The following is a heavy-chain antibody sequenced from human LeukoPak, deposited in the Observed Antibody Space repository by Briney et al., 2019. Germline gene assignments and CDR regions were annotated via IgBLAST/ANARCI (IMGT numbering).Heavy chain of an antibody. CDR1: GFTFTSYW. CDR3: ARVGGSSSSGYPFDY. D-gene: IGHD6-6*01. Sequence: PGGFLRLSCAASGFTFTSYWMHWVRQAPGKGLVWVSRVNSDGSIATYADSVKGRFTISRDNAKNTLYLQMNSLRAEDTAVYYCARVGGSSSSGYPFDYWGQGTLVTVSS. J-gene: IGHJ4*02. V-gene: IGHV3-74*01. CDR2: VNSDGSIA.